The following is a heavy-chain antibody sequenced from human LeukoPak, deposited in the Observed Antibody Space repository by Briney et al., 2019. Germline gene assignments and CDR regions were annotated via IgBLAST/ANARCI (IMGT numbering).Heavy chain of an antibody. V-gene: IGHV3-21*01. D-gene: IGHD3-16*01. J-gene: IGHJ4*02. Sequence: GGSLRLSCAASGFTFSSYSMNWVRQAPGKGLEWVSSINSDSSLMNYAESVKGRFTISRDNARNSLYLQMSGLRVEDTAVYYCIRDLFDDYSLDYWGQGALVTVSS. CDR2: INSDSSLM. CDR3: IRDLFDDYSLDY. CDR1: GFTFSSYS.